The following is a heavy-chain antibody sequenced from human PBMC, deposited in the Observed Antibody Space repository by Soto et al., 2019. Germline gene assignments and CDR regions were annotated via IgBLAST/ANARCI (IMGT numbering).Heavy chain of an antibody. D-gene: IGHD3-10*01. Sequence: QVQLVQSGAEVKKPGSSVKVSCKASGGTFSSYAISWVRQAPGQGLEWMGGIIPIFGTADYAQKFKGRVTITADESTSTAYMELSSLRYEDTAVYYCALPYGSGSNYYYYGMDVWGQGTTVTVSS. V-gene: IGHV1-69*12. CDR3: ALPYGSGSNYYYYGMDV. J-gene: IGHJ6*02. CDR1: GGTFSSYA. CDR2: IIPIFGTA.